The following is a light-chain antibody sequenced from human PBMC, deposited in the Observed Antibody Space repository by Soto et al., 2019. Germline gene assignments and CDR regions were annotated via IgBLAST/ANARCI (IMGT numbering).Light chain of an antibody. CDR3: QQYYSTPPMYT. V-gene: IGKV4-1*01. CDR1: QSVLYSSNNKNY. Sequence: DIVMTQSPDSLAVSLGERATINCKSSQSVLYSSNNKNYLAWYQQKPGQPPKLLIYWASTRESGVPDPFSGSGSGTDFTLTISSLQAEDVAVYYCQQYYSTPPMYTFGQGTKLEIK. J-gene: IGKJ2*01. CDR2: WAS.